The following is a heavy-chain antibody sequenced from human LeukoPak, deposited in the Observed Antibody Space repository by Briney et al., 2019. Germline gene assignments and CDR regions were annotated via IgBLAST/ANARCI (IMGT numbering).Heavy chain of an antibody. J-gene: IGHJ6*03. V-gene: IGHV4-59*01. CDR1: GGSIISYY. CDR2: IYDSGST. Sequence: SETLSLTCIVSGGSIISYYWSWVRQPPGGGLEWIGFIYDSGSTTYNPSPKSRVTISVDTSKNQFTLKLRSVTAADTAVYYSARTTEAHSWQTRYYSYYMDVWGKGTTVTVSS. D-gene: IGHD6-13*01. CDR3: ARTTEAHSWQTRYYSYYMDV.